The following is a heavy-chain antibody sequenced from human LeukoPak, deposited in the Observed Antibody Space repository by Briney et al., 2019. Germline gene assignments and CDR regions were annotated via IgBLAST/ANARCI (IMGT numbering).Heavy chain of an antibody. Sequence: ASVKVSCKASGYTFTGYYMHWVRQAPGQGLEWMGWINPNSGGTNYAQKFQGRVTMTRDTSVSTAYMDLSRLTSDDTAVYYCARGRALSRWFDPWGQGTLVTVSS. CDR1: GYTFTGYY. CDR2: INPNSGGT. CDR3: ARGRALSRWFDP. J-gene: IGHJ5*02. V-gene: IGHV1-2*02. D-gene: IGHD3-16*02.